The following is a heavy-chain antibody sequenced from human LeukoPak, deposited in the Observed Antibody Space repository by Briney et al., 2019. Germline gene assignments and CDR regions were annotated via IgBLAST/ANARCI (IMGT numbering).Heavy chain of an antibody. Sequence: PSETLSLTCTVSGGSISSGGYYWSWIRQHPGKGLEWIGYIYYSGSTYYNPSLKSRVTISVDTSKNQFSLKLSSVTAADTAVYYCARVHYDSSEGGWFDPWGQGTLVTVSS. CDR2: IYYSGST. J-gene: IGHJ5*02. CDR3: ARVHYDSSEGGWFDP. V-gene: IGHV4-31*03. CDR1: GGSISSGGYY. D-gene: IGHD3-22*01.